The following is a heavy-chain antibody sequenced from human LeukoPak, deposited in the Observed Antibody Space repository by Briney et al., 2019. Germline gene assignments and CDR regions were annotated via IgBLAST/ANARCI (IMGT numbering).Heavy chain of an antibody. CDR2: INHSGST. Sequence: PSETLSLTCAVYGGSFSGYYWSWIRQPPGKGLEWIGEINHSGSTNYNPSLKSRVTISVDTSKNQFSLKLSSVTAADTAVYYCAAGYSGYDNPFFYWGQGTLVTVSS. CDR3: AAGYSGYDNPFFY. CDR1: GGSFSGYY. J-gene: IGHJ4*02. V-gene: IGHV4-34*01. D-gene: IGHD5-12*01.